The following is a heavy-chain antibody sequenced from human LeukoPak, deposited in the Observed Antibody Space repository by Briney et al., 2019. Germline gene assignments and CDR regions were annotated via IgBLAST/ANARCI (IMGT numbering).Heavy chain of an antibody. D-gene: IGHD1-1*01. CDR2: ISAYNGNT. CDR1: GCTFTSYG. Sequence: AAVKVSCKASGCTFTSYGISWVRQAPGQGLEWMGWISAYNGNTNYAQKLQGRVTINTDTSKRTDYMELRSLRSDDTAVYYCARDGGDWNDENFDYWGQGTLVTVSS. V-gene: IGHV1-18*01. J-gene: IGHJ4*02. CDR3: ARDGGDWNDENFDY.